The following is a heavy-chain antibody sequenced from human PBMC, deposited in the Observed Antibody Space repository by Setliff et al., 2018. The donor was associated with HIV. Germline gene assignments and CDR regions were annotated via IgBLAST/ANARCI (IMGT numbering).Heavy chain of an antibody. CDR2: IYYHGST. CDR1: GGSISSTNYF. V-gene: IGHV4-39*01. D-gene: IGHD2-2*02. CDR3: ARYTSKVDWFAP. J-gene: IGHJ5*02. Sequence: SETLSLTCTVSGGSISSTNYFWGWIRQPPGKGLEWIGTIYYHGSTYYNPSLKSRVTISIDTSKNQFSLQLTSVTAADTAVYYCARYTSKVDWFAPWGQGTLVTVSS.